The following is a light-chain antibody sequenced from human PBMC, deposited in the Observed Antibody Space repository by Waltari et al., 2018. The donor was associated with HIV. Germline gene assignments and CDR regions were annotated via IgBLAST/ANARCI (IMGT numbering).Light chain of an antibody. CDR1: QSISSK. J-gene: IGKJ3*01. CDR2: SAS. Sequence: DIQMTQSPSSLSASVGDRVTMTCRASQSISSKLNWYQQRPGKAPDLLIYSASTLKTGVPSRFSGSGSGTDFTLTISSLQTEDFVTYYCQQSYSIPLTFGPGTKWRS. CDR3: QQSYSIPLT. V-gene: IGKV1-39*01.